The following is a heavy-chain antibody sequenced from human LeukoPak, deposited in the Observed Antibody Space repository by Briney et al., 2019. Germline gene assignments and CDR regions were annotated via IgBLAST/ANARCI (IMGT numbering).Heavy chain of an antibody. CDR3: ARVGAAAGTSRYNWFDP. J-gene: IGHJ5*02. Sequence: SETLSLTCAVYGGSFSDYYWSWIRQPPGKGLEWIGEINHSGSTNYNPSLKSRVTISVDTSKNQFSLKLSSVTAADTAVYYCARVGAAAGTSRYNWFDPWGQGTLVTVSS. CDR2: INHSGST. D-gene: IGHD6-13*01. CDR1: GGSFSDYY. V-gene: IGHV4-34*01.